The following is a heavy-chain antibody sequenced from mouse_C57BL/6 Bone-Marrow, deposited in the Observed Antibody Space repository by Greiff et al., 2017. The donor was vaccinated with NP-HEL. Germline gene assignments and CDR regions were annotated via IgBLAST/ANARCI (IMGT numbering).Heavy chain of an antibody. D-gene: IGHD1-1*01. CDR3: ARKGDIYYYGSSPWFGY. V-gene: IGHV1-69*01. CDR1: GYTFTSYW. Sequence: QVQLQQPGAELVMPGASVKLSCKASGYTFTSYWMHWVKQRPGQGLEWIGEIDPSDSYTNYNQKFKGKSTLTVDKSSSTAYMQLSSLTSEDSAVYYCARKGDIYYYGSSPWFGYWGKGTLVTVSA. J-gene: IGHJ3*01. CDR2: IDPSDSYT.